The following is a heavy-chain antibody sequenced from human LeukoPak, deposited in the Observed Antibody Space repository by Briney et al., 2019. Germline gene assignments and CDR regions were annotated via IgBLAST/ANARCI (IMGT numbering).Heavy chain of an antibody. V-gene: IGHV4-39*01. CDR1: GGSISSSSYY. CDR3: ARQGGPPYSSRGCEFDY. CDR2: IYYSGST. J-gene: IGHJ4*02. D-gene: IGHD6-13*01. Sequence: SETLSLTCTVSGGSISSSSYYWGWIRQPPGKGLEWIGSIYYSGSTYYNPSLKSRVTISVDTSKNQFSLKLSSVTAADTAVYYCARQGGPPYSSRGCEFDYWGQGTLVTVSS.